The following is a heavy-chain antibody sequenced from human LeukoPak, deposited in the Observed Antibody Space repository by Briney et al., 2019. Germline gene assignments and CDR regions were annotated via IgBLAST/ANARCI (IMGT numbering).Heavy chain of an antibody. CDR2: ISYDGSNK. V-gene: IGHV3-30-3*01. Sequence: GRSLRLSCAASGFTFSSYAMHWVRQAPGKGLEWVAVISYDGSNKYYADSVKGRFTISRDNSKNTLYLQMNSLRAEDTAVYYGARAPKRALGELSLAIDYWGQGTLVTVSS. D-gene: IGHD3-16*02. CDR3: ARAPKRALGELSLAIDY. J-gene: IGHJ4*02. CDR1: GFTFSSYA.